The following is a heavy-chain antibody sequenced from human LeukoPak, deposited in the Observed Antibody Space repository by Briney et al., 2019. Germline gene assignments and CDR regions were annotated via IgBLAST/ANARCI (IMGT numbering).Heavy chain of an antibody. D-gene: IGHD5-24*01. J-gene: IGHJ4*02. CDR2: IYYSGST. Sequence: SETLSLTCIVSGDSISSITSLTYYWNWIRQPPGQGLEWIGNIYYSGSTYYNPSLTSRVTISVDTSKNQFSLKLSSVTAADTALYYCARRDGYNALDYWGQGTLVTVSS. CDR1: GDSISSITSLTYY. V-gene: IGHV4-39*01. CDR3: ARRDGYNALDY.